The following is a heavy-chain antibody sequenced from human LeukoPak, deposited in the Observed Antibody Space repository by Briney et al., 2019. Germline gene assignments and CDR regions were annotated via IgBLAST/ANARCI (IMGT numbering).Heavy chain of an antibody. CDR2: ISSNGGST. V-gene: IGHV3-64*01. CDR1: GFTFSSYA. Sequence: GGSLRLSCAASGFTFSSYAMHWVRQAPGKGLEYVSAISSNGGSTYYANSVKGRFTISRDNSKNTLYLQMCSLRAEDMAVYYCARVLTGTYDYWGQGTLVTVSS. J-gene: IGHJ4*02. CDR3: ARVLTGTYDY. D-gene: IGHD1-7*01.